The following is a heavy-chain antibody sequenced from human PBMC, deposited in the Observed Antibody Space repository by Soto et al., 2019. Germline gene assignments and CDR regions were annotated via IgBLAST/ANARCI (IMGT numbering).Heavy chain of an antibody. Sequence: GGSLRLSCTGSGFAFSSHPMSWVRQAPERGLEWVSGISDGGDLTYNADSVRGRFTISRDNSKNTLFLQMNSLRVEDTAVYYCARRAFGSSRSFDIWGQGTMVTVS. D-gene: IGHD6-6*01. CDR2: ISDGGDLT. V-gene: IGHV3-23*01. CDR3: ARRAFGSSRSFDI. CDR1: GFAFSSHP. J-gene: IGHJ3*02.